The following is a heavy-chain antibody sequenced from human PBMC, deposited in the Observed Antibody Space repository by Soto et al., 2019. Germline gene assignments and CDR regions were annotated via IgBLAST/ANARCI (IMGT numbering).Heavy chain of an antibody. Sequence: GGSLRLSCTGSGFAFSSHPMSWVRQAPERGLEWVSGISDGGDLTYNADSVRGRFTISRDNSKNTLFLQMNSLRVEDTAVYYCARRAFGSSRSFDIWGQGTMVTVS. D-gene: IGHD6-6*01. CDR2: ISDGGDLT. V-gene: IGHV3-23*01. CDR3: ARRAFGSSRSFDI. CDR1: GFAFSSHP. J-gene: IGHJ3*02.